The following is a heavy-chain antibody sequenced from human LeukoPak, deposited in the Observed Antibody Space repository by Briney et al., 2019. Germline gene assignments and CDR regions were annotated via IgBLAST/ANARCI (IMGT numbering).Heavy chain of an antibody. D-gene: IGHD3-10*01. CDR3: ARRPYGSGTNFYFDY. CDR2: IYYSGST. Sequence: SETLSLTCTVSGGSISSYYWSWIRQPPGKGLEWIGYIYYSGSTNYNPSLKSRVTISVDTSKNQFSLKLSSVTAADTAVYYCARRPYGSGTNFYFDYWGQGTLVTVSS. CDR1: GGSISSYY. J-gene: IGHJ4*02. V-gene: IGHV4-59*08.